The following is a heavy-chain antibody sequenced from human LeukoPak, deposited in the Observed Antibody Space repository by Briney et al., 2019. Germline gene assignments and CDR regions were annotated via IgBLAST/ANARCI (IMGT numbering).Heavy chain of an antibody. CDR1: GHTFTSYG. J-gene: IGHJ4*02. CDR3: ARDADYPYYFDY. D-gene: IGHD4-17*01. Sequence: ASVKVSCKASGHTFTSYGISWVRQAPGQGLEWMGWISAYNGNTNYAQKLQGRVTMTTDTSTSTAYMGLRSLRSDDTAVYYCARDADYPYYFDYWGQGTLVTVSS. V-gene: IGHV1-18*01. CDR2: ISAYNGNT.